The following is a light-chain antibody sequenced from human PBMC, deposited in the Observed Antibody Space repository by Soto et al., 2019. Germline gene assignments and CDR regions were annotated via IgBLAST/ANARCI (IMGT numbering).Light chain of an antibody. V-gene: IGKV3-15*01. CDR1: HSVSSN. CDR3: QQYDDWPRT. CDR2: GAS. J-gene: IGKJ1*01. Sequence: EIVMTQSPATLSVSPGERATLSCRASHSVSSNLAWYQQKPGQAPRLLIYGASTRATGFPARFSGTGSGTEFTVTITSLQSEDFAVDCCQQYDDWPRTFGQGTKVEIK.